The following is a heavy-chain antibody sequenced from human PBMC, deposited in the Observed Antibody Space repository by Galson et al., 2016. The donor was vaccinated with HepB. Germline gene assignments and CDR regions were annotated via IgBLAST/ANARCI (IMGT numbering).Heavy chain of an antibody. V-gene: IGHV3-7*01. CDR2: INPYGGAK. CDR3: VTGGRPPY. D-gene: IGHD6-6*01. Sequence: SLRLSCAASGFTFSDFWMSWVRQAPGKGLEWVALINPYGGAKFYVDSVKGRFTISRDNAKNSLYLQVDSLRGEDTAVHYCVTGGRPPYWGQGTLVTVSS. J-gene: IGHJ4*02. CDR1: GFTFSDFW.